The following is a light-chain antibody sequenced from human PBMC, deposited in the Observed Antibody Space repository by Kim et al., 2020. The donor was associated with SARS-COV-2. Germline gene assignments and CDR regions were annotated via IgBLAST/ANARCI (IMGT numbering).Light chain of an antibody. Sequence: ASIGDRVTITCRASQDIANSLAWYQQKPGRVPKVLIYAASTLQSGVPSRFSGSGSGTEFTLTIDSLQTEDVATYYCQKYNSAPWTFGPGTKVDIK. V-gene: IGKV1-27*01. CDR3: QKYNSAPWT. CDR1: QDIANS. CDR2: AAS. J-gene: IGKJ1*01.